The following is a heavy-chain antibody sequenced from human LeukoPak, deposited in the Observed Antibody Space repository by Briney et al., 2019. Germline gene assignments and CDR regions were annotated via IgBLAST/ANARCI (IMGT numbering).Heavy chain of an antibody. CDR1: GFTFSSYS. Sequence: PGGSLRLSCAASGFTFSSYSMNWVRQAPGKGLEWVSSISSSSSYIYYADSVKGRFTISRDNAKNSLYLQMNSLRAEDTAVYYCAKDPWTGYSSGWYFDYWGQGTLVTVSS. CDR3: AKDPWTGYSSGWYFDY. V-gene: IGHV3-21*04. J-gene: IGHJ4*02. CDR2: ISSSSSYI. D-gene: IGHD6-19*01.